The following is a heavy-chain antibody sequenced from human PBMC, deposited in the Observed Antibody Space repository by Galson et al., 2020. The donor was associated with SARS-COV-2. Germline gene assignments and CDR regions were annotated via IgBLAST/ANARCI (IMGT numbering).Heavy chain of an antibody. CDR1: GFSLNTDGMC. D-gene: IGHD6-13*01. CDR3: ARVHAASSSWPSTYYGRDV. J-gene: IGHJ6*02. CDR2: IDWDDDK. V-gene: IGHV2-70*01. Sequence: SGPTLVKPTQTLTLTCIFSGFSLNTDGMCVSWIRQPPGKALEWLALIDWDDDKYYSTSLKTRLTISKDTSKNQVVLTMTNMDPVDTGTYYGARVHAASSSWPSTYYGRDVWGQGTTVTVSS.